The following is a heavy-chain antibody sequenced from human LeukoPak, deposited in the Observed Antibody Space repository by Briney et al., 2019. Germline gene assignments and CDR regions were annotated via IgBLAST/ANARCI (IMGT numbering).Heavy chain of an antibody. Sequence: ASVKVSCRASGHTFTTYDLNWVGQAPGQGLEWLGWMSPNSGNTGYAQKFQGRVTMTRDTSISTAYMELSSLRSEDTAVYYCARGPPNWGFDYWGQGTLVTVSS. CDR1: GHTFTTYD. D-gene: IGHD7-27*01. CDR2: MSPNSGNT. CDR3: ARGPPNWGFDY. V-gene: IGHV1-8*01. J-gene: IGHJ4*02.